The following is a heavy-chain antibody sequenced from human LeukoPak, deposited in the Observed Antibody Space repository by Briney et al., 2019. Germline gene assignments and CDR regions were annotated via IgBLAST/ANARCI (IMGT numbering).Heavy chain of an antibody. Sequence: KPSETLSLTCTVSGGSVSSYFCSWIRQPPGKGLEWIGYMYYSGSTNYNPSLKSRVTMSVDTSMNQFSLKLSSVTAADTAVYYCARDPYYYGSGSYRWFDPWGQGTLVTVSS. CDR1: GGSVSSYF. V-gene: IGHV4-59*02. J-gene: IGHJ5*02. CDR3: ARDPYYYGSGSYRWFDP. D-gene: IGHD3-10*01. CDR2: MYYSGST.